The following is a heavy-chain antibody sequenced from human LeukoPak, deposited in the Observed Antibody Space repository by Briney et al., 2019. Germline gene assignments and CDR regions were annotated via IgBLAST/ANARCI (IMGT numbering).Heavy chain of an antibody. V-gene: IGHV1-2*02. Sequence: ASVKVSRKASGYTFTGYYMHWVRQAPGQGLEWMGWINPNSGGTNYAQKFQDRVTLTRDTSISTAYMELSRLRSDDTAVYYCARITYYFDSSGYLAFWGQGTLVTVSS. J-gene: IGHJ4*02. CDR3: ARITYYFDSSGYLAF. D-gene: IGHD3-22*01. CDR1: GYTFTGYY. CDR2: INPNSGGT.